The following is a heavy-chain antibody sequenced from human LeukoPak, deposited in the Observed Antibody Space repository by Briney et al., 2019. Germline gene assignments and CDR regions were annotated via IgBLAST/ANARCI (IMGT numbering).Heavy chain of an antibody. D-gene: IGHD6-19*01. CDR1: GFTFSGYS. CDR3: VSHASSGWRNWFDP. Sequence: GGSLRLSCAASGFTFSGYSMNWVRQAPGKGLEWISYISSSSTTIYYADSVKGRFTISRDNAKNSLYLQMNSLRAEDTAAYYCVSHASSGWRNWFDPWGQGTLVTVSS. V-gene: IGHV3-48*01. J-gene: IGHJ5*02. CDR2: ISSSSTTI.